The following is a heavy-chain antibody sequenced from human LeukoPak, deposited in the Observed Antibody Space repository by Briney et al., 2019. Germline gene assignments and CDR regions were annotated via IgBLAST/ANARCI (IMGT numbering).Heavy chain of an antibody. D-gene: IGHD5-18*01. CDR3: ARGGYSYGYYHAFDI. Sequence: SETLSLTCTVSGGSISSYYWSWIRQPPGKGLEWIGYIYYSGSTNYNPSLKSRVTISVDTSKNQFSLKLSSVTAADTAVYYCARGGYSYGYYHAFDIWGQGTMVTVSS. J-gene: IGHJ3*02. V-gene: IGHV4-59*01. CDR2: IYYSGST. CDR1: GGSISSYY.